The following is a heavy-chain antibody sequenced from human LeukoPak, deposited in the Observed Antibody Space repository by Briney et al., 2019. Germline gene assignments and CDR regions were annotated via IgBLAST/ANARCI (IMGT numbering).Heavy chain of an antibody. CDR3: ARGLAHYYDSNAYFLDY. V-gene: IGHV3-15*01. CDR1: GFAFNYAW. CDR2: IKSKPDGGTT. J-gene: IGHJ4*02. D-gene: IGHD3-22*01. Sequence: PGGSLRLSCAASGFAFNYAWVSWVRQAPGKGLEWIGRIKSKPDGGTTDYAAPVKGRFTISRDDSKNTLYLQMNSLRAEDTAVYYCARGLAHYYDSNAYFLDYWGQGTLVTVSS.